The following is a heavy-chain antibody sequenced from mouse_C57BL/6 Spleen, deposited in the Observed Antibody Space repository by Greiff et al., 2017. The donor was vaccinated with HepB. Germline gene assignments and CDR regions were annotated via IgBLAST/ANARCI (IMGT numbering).Heavy chain of an antibody. D-gene: IGHD2-1*01. Sequence: VQLQQSGPELVKPGASVKISCKASGYAFSSSWMNWVKQRPGKGLEWIGRIYPGDGDTNYNGKFKGKATLTADKSSSTAYMQLSSLTSEDSAVYFCARDHYYGNSLWYFDVWGTGTTVTVSS. J-gene: IGHJ1*03. CDR2: IYPGDGDT. CDR1: GYAFSSSW. CDR3: ARDHYYGNSLWYFDV. V-gene: IGHV1-82*01.